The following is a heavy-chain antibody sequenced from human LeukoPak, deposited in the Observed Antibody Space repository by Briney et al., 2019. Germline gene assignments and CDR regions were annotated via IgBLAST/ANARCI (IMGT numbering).Heavy chain of an antibody. Sequence: SLRLSCAASGFTFDDYAMHWVRQAPGKGLEWVSGISWNSGSIGYADSVKGRFTISRDNAKNSLYLQVNSLRAEDTALYYCAKEWGQTTVTINYYYGMDVWGQGTTVTVSS. D-gene: IGHD4-17*01. CDR1: GFTFDDYA. J-gene: IGHJ6*02. CDR3: AKEWGQTTVTINYYYGMDV. CDR2: ISWNSGSI. V-gene: IGHV3-9*01.